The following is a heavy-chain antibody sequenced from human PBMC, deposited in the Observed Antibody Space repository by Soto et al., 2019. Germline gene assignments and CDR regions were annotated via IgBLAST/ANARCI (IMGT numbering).Heavy chain of an antibody. CDR1: GGTFSSYA. D-gene: IGHD3-22*01. CDR2: IIPIFGTA. CDR3: ARATYYYDSSGYYYDY. J-gene: IGHJ4*02. Sequence: QVQLVQSGAEVKKPGSSVKVSCKASGGTFSSYAISWVRQAPGQGLEWMGGIIPIFGTANYAQKFQGRVTITADESTRTAYMELSSLRSEDSAVYYCARATYYYDSSGYYYDYWGQGTLVTVSS. V-gene: IGHV1-69*01.